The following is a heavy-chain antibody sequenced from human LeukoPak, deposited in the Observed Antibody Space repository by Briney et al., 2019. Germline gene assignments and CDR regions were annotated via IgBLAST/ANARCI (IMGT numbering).Heavy chain of an antibody. Sequence: SETLSLTCAVYGGSFSGYYWSWIRQPPGKGLEWIGEINHSGSTNYNPSLKSRVTISVDTSKNQFSLKLSSVTAADTAVYYCARGVRSSEDIVVVPAAISEYYLDYWGQGTLVTVSS. CDR1: GGSFSGYY. D-gene: IGHD2-2*01. J-gene: IGHJ4*02. CDR3: ARGVRSSEDIVVVPAAISEYYLDY. V-gene: IGHV4-34*01. CDR2: INHSGST.